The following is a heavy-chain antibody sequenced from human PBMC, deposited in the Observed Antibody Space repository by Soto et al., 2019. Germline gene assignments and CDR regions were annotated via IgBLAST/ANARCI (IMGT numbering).Heavy chain of an antibody. V-gene: IGHV1-58*01. CDR2: IVVGSGNT. CDR3: AAPRPITVTTFCYCCYGRDV. CDR1: GFTFTSSA. D-gene: IGHD4-17*01. J-gene: IGHJ6*04. Sequence: SVKVSCKASGFTFTSSAVQWVRQARGQRLEWIGWIVVGSGNTNYAQKFQERVTITRDMSTSTAYMELSSLRSEDTAVYYCAAPRPITVTTFCYCCYGRDVWGKGSTVTVAS.